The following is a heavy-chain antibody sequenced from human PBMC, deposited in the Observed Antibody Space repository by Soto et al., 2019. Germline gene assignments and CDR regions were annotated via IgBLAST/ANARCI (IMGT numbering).Heavy chain of an antibody. Sequence: GASVKVSCKASGGTFSSYTISWVRQAPGQGLEWMGRIIPILGIANYAQKFQGRVTITADKSTSTAYMELSSLRSEDTAVYYCARGRDRTYYYGSGSQDWFDPWGQGTLVTVSS. D-gene: IGHD3-10*01. V-gene: IGHV1-69*02. CDR2: IIPILGIA. CDR1: GGTFSSYT. J-gene: IGHJ5*02. CDR3: ARGRDRTYYYGSGSQDWFDP.